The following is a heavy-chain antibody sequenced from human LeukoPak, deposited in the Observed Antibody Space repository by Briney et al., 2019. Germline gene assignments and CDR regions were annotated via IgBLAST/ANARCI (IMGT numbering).Heavy chain of an antibody. Sequence: GGSLRLSCAASAFSLNAYNMNWVRQAPGKGLEWVSSISYTGTYIYYADSVKGRFTISRDNAQNSLHLQMNSMRAEDTAIYYCVRDRGTYRPIDYWGQGTLVTVSS. CDR1: AFSLNAYN. D-gene: IGHD1-26*01. J-gene: IGHJ4*02. CDR3: VRDRGTYRPIDY. V-gene: IGHV3-21*04. CDR2: ISYTGTYI.